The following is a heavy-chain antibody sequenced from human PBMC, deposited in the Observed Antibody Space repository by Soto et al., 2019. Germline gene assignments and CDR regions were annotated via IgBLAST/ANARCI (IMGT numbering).Heavy chain of an antibody. Sequence: VQLLASGGGLVQPGGSLRLSCAASGFSFSNYALTWVRQAPGKGLEWVSTVRGVDTSTYYADSVKGRFTISRDNSMNTLFLDMSSLRAEDTAIYYCAKGGYASPFDYWGLGTLVTVSS. CDR1: GFSFSNYA. CDR2: VRGVDTST. V-gene: IGHV3-23*01. CDR3: AKGGYASPFDY. J-gene: IGHJ4*02. D-gene: IGHD1-1*01.